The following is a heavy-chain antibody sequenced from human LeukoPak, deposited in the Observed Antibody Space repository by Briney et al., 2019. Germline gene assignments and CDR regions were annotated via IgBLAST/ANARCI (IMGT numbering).Heavy chain of an antibody. D-gene: IGHD3-10*01. CDR2: VYYTGSA. CDR1: GGSISSTSYH. Sequence: SETLSLTCTASGGSISSTSYHWAWIRQPPGKGLECIATVYYTGSAYYNPPLQSRVTISVDTSKSHFSLKLSSVTTADTALYYCARYASGSDYWFDPWGQGTLVTVSS. CDR3: ARYASGSDYWFDP. J-gene: IGHJ5*02. V-gene: IGHV4-39*02.